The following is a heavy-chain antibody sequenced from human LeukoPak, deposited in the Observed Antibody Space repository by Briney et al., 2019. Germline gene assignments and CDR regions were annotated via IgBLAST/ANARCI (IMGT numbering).Heavy chain of an antibody. CDR3: ARPLRFGETIDY. J-gene: IGHJ4*02. V-gene: IGHV5-51*01. CDR1: GYSFTSYW. Sequence: GESLKISCKGSGYSFTSYWIGWVRQEPGKGLEWMGILYPADSDTRYSPSFQGQVTISADKSINTAYLQWSSLKASDTAMYYCARPLRFGETIDYWGQGTLVTVSS. CDR2: LYPADSDT. D-gene: IGHD3-16*01.